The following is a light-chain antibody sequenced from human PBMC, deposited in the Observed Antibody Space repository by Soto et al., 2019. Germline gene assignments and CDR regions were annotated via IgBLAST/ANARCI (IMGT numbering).Light chain of an antibody. CDR3: QQYNSYPWT. J-gene: IGKJ1*01. CDR1: QSISSW. V-gene: IGKV1-5*01. CDR2: DAS. Sequence: DIQMTQSPSTLSASVGDRVTITCRASQSISSWLAWYRQKPGKAPKLLIYDASSLASGVPSRFSGSGSGTEFTLTISSLQPDDFETYYCQQYNSYPWTFGQGTQVDIK.